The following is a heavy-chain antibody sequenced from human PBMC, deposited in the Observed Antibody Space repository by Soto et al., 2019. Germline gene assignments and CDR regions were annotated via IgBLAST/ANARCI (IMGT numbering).Heavy chain of an antibody. CDR3: PRDSGSGSYWPTYFDY. CDR1: GFTFSSYA. D-gene: IGHD3-10*01. Sequence: QVQLVESGGGVVQPGRSLRLSCAASGFTFSSYAMHWVRQAPGKGLEWVAVISYDGSNKYYADSVKGRFTISRDNSKNTLYLQMNSLRAEDTAVYYCPRDSGSGSYWPTYFDYWGQGTLVTVSS. V-gene: IGHV3-30-3*01. CDR2: ISYDGSNK. J-gene: IGHJ4*02.